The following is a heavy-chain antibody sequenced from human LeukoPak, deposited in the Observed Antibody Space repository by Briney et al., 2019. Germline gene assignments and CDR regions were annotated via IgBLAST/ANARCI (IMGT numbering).Heavy chain of an antibody. V-gene: IGHV3-30*18. CDR3: AKYKGLGATTNAFDI. CDR2: ISYDGSNK. J-gene: IGHJ3*02. D-gene: IGHD1-26*01. Sequence: GGSLRLSCAASGFTFSSYGMHWVRQAPGKGLEWVAVISYDGSNKYYADSVKGRFTISRDNSKNTLYLQMNSLRAEDTAVYYCAKYKGLGATTNAFDIWGQGTMVTVSS. CDR1: GFTFSSYG.